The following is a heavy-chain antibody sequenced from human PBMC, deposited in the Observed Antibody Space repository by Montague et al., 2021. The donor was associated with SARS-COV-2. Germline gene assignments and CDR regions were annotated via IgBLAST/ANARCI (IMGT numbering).Heavy chain of an antibody. CDR3: ARESGWLSRGSYYFDY. J-gene: IGHJ4*02. CDR1: GGSISSSSYY. CDR2: IYYSGST. V-gene: IGHV4-39*07. D-gene: IGHD3-22*01. Sequence: SETLSLTCTVSGGSISSSSYYWGWIRQPPGKGLEWIGSIYYSGSTYYNPSLKSRVTISVDTSKNQFSLKLSSVTTADTAVYYCARESGWLSRGSYYFDYWGQGTLVTVSS.